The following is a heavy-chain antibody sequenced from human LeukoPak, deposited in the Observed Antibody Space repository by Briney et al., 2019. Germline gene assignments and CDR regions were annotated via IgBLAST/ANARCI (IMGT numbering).Heavy chain of an antibody. CDR2: IYYSGST. Sequence: SETLSLTCTVSGGSISSGGYYWSWIRQHPGKGLEWIGYIYYSGSTYYNPSLKSRVTISVDTSKNQFSLKLSSVTAADTAVYYCANLRTYYYGMDVWGQGTTVTVSS. V-gene: IGHV4-31*03. CDR3: ANLRTYYYGMDV. J-gene: IGHJ6*02. CDR1: GGSISSGGYY.